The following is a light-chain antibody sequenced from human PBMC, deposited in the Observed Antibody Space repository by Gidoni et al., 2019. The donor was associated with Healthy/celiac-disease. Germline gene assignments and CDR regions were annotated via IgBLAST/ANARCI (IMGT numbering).Light chain of an antibody. CDR2: QDS. V-gene: IGLV3-1*01. CDR1: KLGDKY. Sequence: SYALTQPPSVSVSPGQTASLTCSGDKLGDKYACWYQQKPGQSPVLVIYQDSKLPSGIPERFSGSNYGNTATLTISGTQAMDEADYYCQAWDSSTVVFGGGTKLTVL. CDR3: QAWDSSTVV. J-gene: IGLJ2*01.